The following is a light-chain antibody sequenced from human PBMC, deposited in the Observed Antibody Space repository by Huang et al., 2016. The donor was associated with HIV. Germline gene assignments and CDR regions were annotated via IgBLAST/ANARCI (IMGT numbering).Light chain of an antibody. CDR2: ATS. V-gene: IGKV1-NL1*01. J-gene: IGKJ1*01. CDR3: QQYHSLPWT. Sequence: DIQMTKSPSSLSASVGDRVTITCRASKGIGNSLAWYQQKPEKAPMLLLYATSTLESGVPSRFSGSGSGTHYTLTINTLQPEDIASYYCQQYHSLPWTFGQGTKVEIK. CDR1: KGIGNS.